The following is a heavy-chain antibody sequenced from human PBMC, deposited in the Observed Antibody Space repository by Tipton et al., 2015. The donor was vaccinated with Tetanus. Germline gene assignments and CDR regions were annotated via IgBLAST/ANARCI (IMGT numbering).Heavy chain of an antibody. Sequence: GLVKPSETLSLTCTVSGDSLRTGDRNWSWIRQPPGKGLEWLPYVSSSGSTNSDYFLKSRITISRDTSTNQYFLKLSSVTPADTAVYFCARANYDFSMKGPFDSWGQGLMVVVSS. D-gene: IGHD3-3*01. CDR2: VSSSGST. V-gene: IGHV4-61*08. CDR3: ARANYDFSMKGPFDS. J-gene: IGHJ4*02. CDR1: GDSLRTGDRN.